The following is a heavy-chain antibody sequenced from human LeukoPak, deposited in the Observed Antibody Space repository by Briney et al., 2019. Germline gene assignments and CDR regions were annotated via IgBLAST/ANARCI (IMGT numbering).Heavy chain of an antibody. CDR3: ARIAVAGRVGYYMDV. Sequence: ASVKVSCKASGYTFNGYGMNWVRQAPGQGLEWMGWINTNTGNPTYAQGFTGRFVFSLDTSVSTAYLQVNSLKAEDTAVYYCARIAVAGRVGYYMDVWGKGTTVTVSS. CDR2: INTNTGNP. V-gene: IGHV7-4-1*02. J-gene: IGHJ6*03. CDR1: GYTFNGYG. D-gene: IGHD6-19*01.